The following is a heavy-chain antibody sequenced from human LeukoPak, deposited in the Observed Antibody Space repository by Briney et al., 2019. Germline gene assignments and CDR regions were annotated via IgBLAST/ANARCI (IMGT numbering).Heavy chain of an antibody. J-gene: IGHJ4*02. CDR1: GFTFSSYS. CDR2: ISSSSSYI. Sequence: GGSLRLSCAASGFTFSSYSMNWVRQAPGKGLEWVSSISSSSSYIYYADSVKGRFTISRDNSKNTLYLQMNSLRAEDTAVYYCAKKDLWDFDYWGQGTLVTVSS. D-gene: IGHD3-3*01. V-gene: IGHV3-21*01. CDR3: AKKDLWDFDY.